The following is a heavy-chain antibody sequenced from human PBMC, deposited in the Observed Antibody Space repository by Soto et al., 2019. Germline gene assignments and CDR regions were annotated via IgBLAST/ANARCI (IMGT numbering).Heavy chain of an antibody. CDR3: AKRTSGWYFDY. Sequence: EVQLLESGGGLVQPGGSLRLSCAASGFTFSSYAMSWVRQAPGKGLEWVSVISGSGDSTYYADSVKGRFTISRDNSKKTLYLQMNSLRAEETAVYYCAKRTSGWYFDYWGQGTLVTVSS. V-gene: IGHV3-23*01. D-gene: IGHD6-19*01. CDR2: ISGSGDST. J-gene: IGHJ4*02. CDR1: GFTFSSYA.